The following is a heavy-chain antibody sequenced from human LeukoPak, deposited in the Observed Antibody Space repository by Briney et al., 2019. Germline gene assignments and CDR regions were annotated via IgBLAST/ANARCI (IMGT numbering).Heavy chain of an antibody. J-gene: IGHJ4*02. CDR2: ISSSSSYI. CDR1: GFTFSSYE. CDR3: AKDSLEYDSSDYYPAFDY. V-gene: IGHV3-21*01. D-gene: IGHD3-22*01. Sequence: GGSLRLSCAASGFTFSSYEMNWVRQAPGKGLEWVSSISSSSSYIYYADSVKGRFTISRDNAKNSLYLQMNSLRAEDTAVYYCAKDSLEYDSSDYYPAFDYWGQGTLVTVSS.